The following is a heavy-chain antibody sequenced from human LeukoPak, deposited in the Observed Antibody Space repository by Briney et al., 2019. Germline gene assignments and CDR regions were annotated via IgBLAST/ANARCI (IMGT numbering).Heavy chain of an antibody. D-gene: IGHD3-10*01. J-gene: IGHJ4*02. CDR2: IYYSGST. V-gene: IGHV4-39*01. CDR1: GGSISSSSYY. Sequence: SETLSLTCTVSGGSISSSSYYWGWIRQPPGKGLEWIGSIYYSGSTYYNPSLKSRVTISVDTSKIQFSLKLSSVTAADTAVYYCARYYGSGSFHLDYWGQGTLVTVSS. CDR3: ARYYGSGSFHLDY.